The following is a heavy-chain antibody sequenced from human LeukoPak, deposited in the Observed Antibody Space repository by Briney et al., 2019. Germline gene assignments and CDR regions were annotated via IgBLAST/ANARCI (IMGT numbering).Heavy chain of an antibody. CDR2: VYYSGST. D-gene: IGHD3-10*01. Sequence: PSETLSLTCTVSGGSIRSSSYYWAWIRQPPGKGLEWIGSVYYSGSTYNNPSLKSRVTILVDPSKNQFSLKLSSVTAADTAVYYCARHQKELLTSPDLDYWGQGTLVTVSS. V-gene: IGHV4-39*01. CDR1: GGSIRSSSYY. J-gene: IGHJ4*02. CDR3: ARHQKELLTSPDLDY.